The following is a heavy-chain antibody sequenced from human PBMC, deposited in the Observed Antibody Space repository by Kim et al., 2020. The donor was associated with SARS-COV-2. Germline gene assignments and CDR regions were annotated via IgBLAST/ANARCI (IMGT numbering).Heavy chain of an antibody. CDR2: IIPILGIA. D-gene: IGHD6-6*01. J-gene: IGHJ4*02. V-gene: IGHV1-69*04. Sequence: SVKVSCKASGGTFSSYAISWVRQAPGQGLEWMGRIIPILGIANYAQKFQGRVTITADKSTSTAYMELSSLRSEDTAVYYCARDPRERYSSSDYWGQGTLVTVSS. CDR3: ARDPRERYSSSDY. CDR1: GGTFSSYA.